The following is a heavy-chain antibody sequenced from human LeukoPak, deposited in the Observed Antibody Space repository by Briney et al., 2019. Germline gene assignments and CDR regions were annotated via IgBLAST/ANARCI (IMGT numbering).Heavy chain of an antibody. CDR1: GFTFSDSE. V-gene: IGHV3-30*01. Sequence: GGSLRLSCAASGFTFSDSEMHWVRPAPGKGVEWVAVISYDGSEKYYADSVKGRFTISRDNSKNTLYLQMNSLRAEDTAVYYCARDRDCSSTSCFNAFDIWGQGTVVTVSS. D-gene: IGHD2-2*01. CDR2: ISYDGSEK. CDR3: ARDRDCSSTSCFNAFDI. J-gene: IGHJ3*02.